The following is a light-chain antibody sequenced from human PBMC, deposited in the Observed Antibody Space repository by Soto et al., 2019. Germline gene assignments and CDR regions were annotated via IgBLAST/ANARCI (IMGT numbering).Light chain of an antibody. J-gene: IGKJ4*01. Sequence: EIVLTQSPGTLSLSPGERATLSCRASQSVSSDYLAWYQQKPGQAPRLLIYAASSRATGIPDRFSGSGSGIHFTLTISRLEPEDFAVYYCQQYGSSPRLTFGGGTKVEI. V-gene: IGKV3-20*01. CDR1: QSVSSDY. CDR3: QQYGSSPRLT. CDR2: AAS.